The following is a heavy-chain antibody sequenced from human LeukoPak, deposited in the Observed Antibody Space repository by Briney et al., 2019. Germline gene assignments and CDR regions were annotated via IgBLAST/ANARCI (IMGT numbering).Heavy chain of an antibody. J-gene: IGHJ4*02. CDR3: ARAPAGCGGICPFDS. D-gene: IGHD2-15*01. CDR1: GASISGYW. V-gene: IGHV4-59*10. Sequence: SETLSLTCDVSGASISGYWWSWIRQPAGKGLEWIGRMYTDGDTNYNPAPRSRITVSVDTSKNLFSLKLISVTAADTAVYYCARAPAGCGGICPFDSWGQGTLVTVSS. CDR2: MYTDGDT.